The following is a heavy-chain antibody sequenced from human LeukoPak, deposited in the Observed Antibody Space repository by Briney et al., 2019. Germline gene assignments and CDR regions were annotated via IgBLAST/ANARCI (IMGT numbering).Heavy chain of an antibody. CDR2: ISAYNGNT. CDR3: ARDRGMVRGKYNWFDP. V-gene: IGHV1-18*04. D-gene: IGHD3-10*01. CDR1: GYTFTSYG. Sequence: ASVKVSCKASGYTFTSYGISWVRQAPAQGLEWMGWISAYNGNTNYAQKLQGRVTMTTDTSTSTAYMELRSLRSDDTAVYYCARDRGMVRGKYNWFDPWGQGTLVTVSS. J-gene: IGHJ5*02.